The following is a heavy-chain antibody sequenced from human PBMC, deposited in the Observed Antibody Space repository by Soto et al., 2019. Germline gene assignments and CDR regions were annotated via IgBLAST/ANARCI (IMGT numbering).Heavy chain of an antibody. Sequence: QVQLQESGPGLVKPSQTLSLTCTVSGGSISTGGYYWTWIRQHPGKGLGWIGYIYYSGSTYYNPSLKGRVTISVDTSKNQFSLKLSSVTAADTAVYYCARGRSVTLFDNWGQGTLVTVSS. CDR2: IYYSGST. V-gene: IGHV4-31*03. D-gene: IGHD4-17*01. CDR1: GGSISTGGYY. J-gene: IGHJ4*02. CDR3: ARGRSVTLFDN.